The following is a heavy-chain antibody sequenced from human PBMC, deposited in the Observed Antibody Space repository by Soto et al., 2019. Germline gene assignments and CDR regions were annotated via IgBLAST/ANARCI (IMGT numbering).Heavy chain of an antibody. CDR3: ARIWNFYYFDY. J-gene: IGHJ4*02. CDR1: GGTFSSYA. D-gene: IGHD1-7*01. CDR2: IIPIFGTS. V-gene: IGHV1-69*13. Sequence: ASVKVSCKASGGTFSSYAISWVRQAPGQGLELMGGIIPIFGTSNYARKFQGRVTITADESTSTAYMELSSLRSEDTAVYYCARIWNFYYFDYWGQVTVVTVSS.